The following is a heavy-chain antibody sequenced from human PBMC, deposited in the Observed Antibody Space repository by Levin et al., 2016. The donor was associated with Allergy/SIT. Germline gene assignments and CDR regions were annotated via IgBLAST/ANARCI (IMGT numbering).Heavy chain of an antibody. CDR2: ISGSGGST. Sequence: WIRQPPGKGLEWVSAISGSGGSTYYADSVKGRFTISRDNSKNTLYLQMNSLRAEDTAVYYCAKGSRLYYDSSGYPIYYFDYWGQGTLVTVSS. D-gene: IGHD3-22*01. J-gene: IGHJ4*02. V-gene: IGHV3-23*01. CDR3: AKGSRLYYDSSGYPIYYFDY.